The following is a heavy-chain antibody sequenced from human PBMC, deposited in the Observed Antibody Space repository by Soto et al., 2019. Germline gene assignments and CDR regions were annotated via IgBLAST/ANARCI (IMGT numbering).Heavy chain of an antibody. V-gene: IGHV4-34*01. D-gene: IGHD2-2*02. Sequence: SETLSLTCAVYGGSFSGYYWSWIRQPPGKGLEWIGEINHSGSTSYNPSLKSRVTISVDTSKNQFSLKLSSVTAADTAVYYCARSPGPYCSSTSCYSPSGIERITGTRRRYYFDYCGPGTLLTV. J-gene: IGHJ4*02. CDR3: ARSPGPYCSSTSCYSPSGIERITGTRRRYYFDY. CDR2: INHSGST. CDR1: GGSFSGYY.